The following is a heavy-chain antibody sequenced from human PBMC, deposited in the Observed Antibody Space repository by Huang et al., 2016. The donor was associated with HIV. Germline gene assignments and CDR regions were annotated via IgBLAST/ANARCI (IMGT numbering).Heavy chain of an antibody. V-gene: IGHV3-30-3*01. CDR1: GFSFANFA. CDR3: TREYTVAGVFDL. J-gene: IGHJ3*01. D-gene: IGHD5-12*01. CDR2: ISNDGSSR. Sequence: QVQLVESGGGVVQPGRSLRLSCAASGFSFANFAMHGVHQAPGKRREWVTFISNDGSSRYYADSVKGRFTISRDNFKNALYLQMNRLRGDDTAVYYCTREYTVAGVFDLWGQGTMVTVSS.